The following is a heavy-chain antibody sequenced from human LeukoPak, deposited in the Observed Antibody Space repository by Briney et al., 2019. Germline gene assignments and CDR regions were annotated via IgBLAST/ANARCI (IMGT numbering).Heavy chain of an antibody. V-gene: IGHV4-38-2*01. J-gene: IGHJ5*02. CDR2: IYHSGST. CDR1: GYSISSGYY. D-gene: IGHD2-15*01. CDR3: ARTLGYCSGGNCYRWFDP. Sequence: SETLSLTCAVSGYSISSGYYWGWIRQPPGKGLEWIGNIYHSGSTYYNPSLKSRVTISVDTSKNQFSLKLSSVTAADTAVYYCARTLGYCSGGNCYRWFDPWGQGTLVTVSS.